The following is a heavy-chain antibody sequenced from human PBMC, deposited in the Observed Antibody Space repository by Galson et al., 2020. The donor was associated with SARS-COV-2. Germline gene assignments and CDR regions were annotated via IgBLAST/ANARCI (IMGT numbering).Heavy chain of an antibody. CDR3: TRGTRMPMADSSGFES. V-gene: IGHV3-21*01. CDR2: ISSSSGHI. CDR1: GFTFSDCS. Sequence: GESLKISCAASGFTFSDCSMNWVRQAPGKGLEWVSSISSSSGHIYYADAVKGRFTISRDNAKNSLYLQMNSLRAQDTAVYYCTRGTRMPMADSSGFESWGQGTLVTVSS. J-gene: IGHJ4*02. D-gene: IGHD3-22*01.